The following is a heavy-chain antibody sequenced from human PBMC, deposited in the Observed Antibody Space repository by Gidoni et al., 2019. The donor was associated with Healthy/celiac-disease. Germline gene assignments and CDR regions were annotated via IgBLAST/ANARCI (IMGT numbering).Heavy chain of an antibody. CDR3: AKWADTAMATDYYFDY. CDR1: GFTFSSYA. J-gene: IGHJ4*02. D-gene: IGHD5-18*01. Sequence: EVQLLESGGGLVQPGGSLRLSCAASGFTFSSYASSWVRQAPGKGLEWVSAISGSGGSTYYADSVKGRFTISRDNSKNTLYLQMNSLRAEDTAVYYCAKWADTAMATDYYFDYWGQGTLVTVSS. V-gene: IGHV3-23*01. CDR2: ISGSGGST.